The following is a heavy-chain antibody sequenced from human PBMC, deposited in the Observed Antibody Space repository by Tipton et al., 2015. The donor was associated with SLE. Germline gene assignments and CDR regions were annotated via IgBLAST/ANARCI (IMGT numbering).Heavy chain of an antibody. CDR1: GFTVSGNN. D-gene: IGHD2-21*01. Sequence: SLRLSCAVSGFTVSGNNMMWVRQAPGKGLEWVSAIFSGGATYYADSVKDRFIISRDSSKLYLRMNSLRAEDTAVYYCGRDLVVESEFWGQGTLVPVSS. CDR2: IFSGGAT. J-gene: IGHJ4*02. CDR3: GRDLVVESEF. V-gene: IGHV3-66*01.